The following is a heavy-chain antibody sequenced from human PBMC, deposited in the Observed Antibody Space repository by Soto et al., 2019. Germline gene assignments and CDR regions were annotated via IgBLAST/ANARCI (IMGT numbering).Heavy chain of an antibody. CDR3: ARATPSRIAARPSYFYYGMDV. CDR2: IIPIFGTA. CDR1: GGTFSSYA. J-gene: IGHJ6*02. V-gene: IGHV1-69*06. Sequence: QVQLVQSGAEVKKPGSSVKVSCKASGGTFSSYAISWVRQAPGQGLEWMGGIIPIFGTANYAQKFQGRVTITADNSPSTAYMELSSLRAEDTAVYYCARATPSRIAARPSYFYYGMDVWGQGTTVTVSS. D-gene: IGHD6-6*01.